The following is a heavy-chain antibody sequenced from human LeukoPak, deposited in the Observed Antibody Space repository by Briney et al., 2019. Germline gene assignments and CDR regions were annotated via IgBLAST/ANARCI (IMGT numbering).Heavy chain of an antibody. CDR3: ATKAGDFQERVSLDY. J-gene: IGHJ4*02. Sequence: GGSLRLSCVVSGLTFSHHWIHWVRQVPGKGLVWVSHINNEESDTRYADSVKGRFTISRDNAKNTVYPQMNSLRAEDAALYFCATKAGDFQERVSLDYWGQGTLVTVSS. CDR2: INNEESDT. V-gene: IGHV3-74*01. D-gene: IGHD1-1*01. CDR1: GLTFSHHW.